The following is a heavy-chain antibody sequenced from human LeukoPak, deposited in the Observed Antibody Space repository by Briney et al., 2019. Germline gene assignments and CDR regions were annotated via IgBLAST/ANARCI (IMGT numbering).Heavy chain of an antibody. V-gene: IGHV3-11*05. CDR2: ISTTSTYT. D-gene: IGHD2-2*02. J-gene: IGHJ5*02. CDR3: ARDWYCSGSICYTDRNWFDP. CDR1: GFTFSDYY. Sequence: PGGSLRLSCAASGFTFSDYYMSYIRQAPGKGLEWVSYISTTSTYTDYADSVRGRFTISRDNAKNLLYLQMNSLRPEDTAVYYCARDWYCSGSICYTDRNWFDPWGQGTLVTVSS.